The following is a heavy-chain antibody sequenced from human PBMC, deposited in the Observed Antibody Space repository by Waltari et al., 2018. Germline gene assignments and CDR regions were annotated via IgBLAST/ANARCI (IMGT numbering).Heavy chain of an antibody. CDR1: GFIFSSYG. D-gene: IGHD1-1*01. J-gene: IGHJ4*02. Sequence: QVQLVESGGGVVQPGGSLRLSCAASGFIFSSYGMHWVRQAPGKGLEWVSFIRYDGTDKYYADSVKGRFTISRDNPKKSLYLQMNGLRPDDTAIYYCAKDSTVGSAHFENWGQGTLLIVSS. CDR3: AKDSTVGSAHFEN. V-gene: IGHV3-30*02. CDR2: IRYDGTDK.